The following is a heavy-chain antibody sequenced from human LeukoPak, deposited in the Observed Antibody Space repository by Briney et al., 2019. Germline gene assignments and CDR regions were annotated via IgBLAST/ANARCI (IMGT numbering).Heavy chain of an antibody. J-gene: IGHJ4*02. Sequence: WASVTVSCKASGYTFTSYNINWVRQATGQGLEGMGWMNPNSANTGDAQKFQGRVTMTRNTSISTAYMELSSLRSEDTAVYYCARGLWGTGGSWFYWGQGTLVTVSS. CDR2: MNPNSANT. V-gene: IGHV1-8*01. D-gene: IGHD2-15*01. CDR3: ARGLWGTGGSWFY. CDR1: GYTFTSYN.